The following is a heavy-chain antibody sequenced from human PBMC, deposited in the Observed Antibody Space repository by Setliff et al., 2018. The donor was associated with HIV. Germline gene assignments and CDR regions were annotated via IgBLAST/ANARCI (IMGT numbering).Heavy chain of an antibody. D-gene: IGHD6-19*01. J-gene: IGHJ6*03. Sequence: SETLSLTCTVYGGSISGCNYVWGWIRQTPRKGLEWIGTIHYSGSTYHNPSLESRLTISGDSSKKQFSLVLSSVTAADTAVYYCARVPSGGWDGGHHYMDVWGKGATVTVS. CDR1: GGSISGCNYV. CDR2: IHYSGST. CDR3: ARVPSGGWDGGHHYMDV. V-gene: IGHV4-39*07.